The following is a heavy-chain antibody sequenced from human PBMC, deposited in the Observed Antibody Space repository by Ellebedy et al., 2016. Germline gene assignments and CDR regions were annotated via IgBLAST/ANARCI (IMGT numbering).Heavy chain of an antibody. D-gene: IGHD3/OR15-3a*01. CDR1: GSSLRGGTHY. CDR2: SFYSGTT. V-gene: IGHV4-30-4*01. Sequence: SQTLSLTCXVSGSSLRGGTHYWTWIRQSSGKGLEWLGCSFYSGTTYYNPSLKGRVSMSVDTSRNQFSLRLRSVSAADTAVYYCARMGMDWYGEQTFYFYAVDVWGQGTTVAVSS. CDR3: ARMGMDWYGEQTFYFYAVDV. J-gene: IGHJ6*02.